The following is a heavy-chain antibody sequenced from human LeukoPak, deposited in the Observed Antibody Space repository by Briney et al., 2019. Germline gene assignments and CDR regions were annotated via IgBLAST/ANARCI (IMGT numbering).Heavy chain of an antibody. D-gene: IGHD2-21*02. V-gene: IGHV3-21*01. CDR1: GFTFSSHS. CDR2: IRSSSSYI. J-gene: IGHJ3*02. CDR3: ARVCGGDCYSPSSAFDI. Sequence: GGSLRLSCAASGFTFSSHSMNWVRQAPGKGLEWVSSIRSSSSYIYYADSVKGRFTISRDNAKNSLYLQMNSLRAEDTAVYYCARVCGGDCYSPSSAFDIWGQGTMVTVSS.